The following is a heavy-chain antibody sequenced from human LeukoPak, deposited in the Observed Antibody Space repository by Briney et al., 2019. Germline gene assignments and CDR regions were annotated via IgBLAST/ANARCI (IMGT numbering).Heavy chain of an antibody. CDR1: GFTFSSYW. Sequence: GGSLRLSCAASGFTFSSYWMHWVRQAPGKGLVWVSRINSDGSTTSYADSVKGRFTISRDNAKNTLYLQMNSLRAEDTAVYYCASLGWELPGVYYYYMDVWGKGTTVTVSS. J-gene: IGHJ6*03. CDR3: ASLGWELPGVYYYYMDV. CDR2: INSDGSTT. D-gene: IGHD1-26*01. V-gene: IGHV3-74*01.